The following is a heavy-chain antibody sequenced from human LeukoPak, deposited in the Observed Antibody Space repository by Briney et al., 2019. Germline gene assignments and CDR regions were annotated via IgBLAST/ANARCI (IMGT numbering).Heavy chain of an antibody. V-gene: IGHV4-4*07. CDR2: IYSNEIT. D-gene: IGHD3-10*01. J-gene: IGHJ5*01. Sequence: SETLSLTCTVSGGSISNNYWNWIRQPAGKGLEWIGRIYSNEITNYNASLKRRVTMSVDTSKNQAFLKLKSVTAADTAVYFCAREGLSFGELLRYNWFDSWGQGTLVTVSS. CDR3: AREGLSFGELLRYNWFDS. CDR1: GGSISNNY.